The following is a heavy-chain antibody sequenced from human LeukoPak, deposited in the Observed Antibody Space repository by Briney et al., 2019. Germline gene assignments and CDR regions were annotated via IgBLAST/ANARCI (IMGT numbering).Heavy chain of an antibody. CDR3: AKAYCSRPTCYSPDY. Sequence: GGSLRLSCAASGFTFSSYAMSWVRQAPGKGLEWVSLISGSGGTSYYADSVKGRFTISRNNSKSTLYLQMNSLRAEDTAVYYCAKAYCSRPTCYSPDYWGQGTLVTVSS. V-gene: IGHV3-23*01. J-gene: IGHJ4*02. CDR2: ISGSGGTS. CDR1: GFTFSSYA. D-gene: IGHD2-2*01.